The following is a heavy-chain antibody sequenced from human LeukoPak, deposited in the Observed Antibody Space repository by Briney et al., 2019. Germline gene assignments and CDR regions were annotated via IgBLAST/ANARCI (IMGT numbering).Heavy chain of an antibody. J-gene: IGHJ3*02. Sequence: GGSLGLSRGVSGFPFDDYGMSCVRHAPGKGREWVSGINWNGGSTGYADSVKGGFPISRDNAQNPLYVQKQSLRAEDTALYYCARVRVVGAMVDAFDIWGQGTMVTVSS. CDR2: INWNGGST. CDR1: GFPFDDYG. CDR3: ARVRVVGAMVDAFDI. V-gene: IGHV3-20*04. D-gene: IGHD1-26*01.